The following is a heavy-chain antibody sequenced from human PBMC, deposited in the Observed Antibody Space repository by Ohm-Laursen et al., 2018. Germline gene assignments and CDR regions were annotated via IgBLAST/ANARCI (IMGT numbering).Heavy chain of an antibody. CDR3: AKEWEPNNYGMDV. V-gene: IGHV3-9*02. CDR2: INWITGNI. J-gene: IGHJ6*02. CDR1: GFTSDDYA. D-gene: IGHD1-26*01. Sequence: SLRLSCTASGFTSDDYAMHWVRQAPGKGLEWVSGINWITGNIGYADSVKGRFTISRDNAKNTLYLQMNSLRAEDTAVYYCAKEWEPNNYGMDVWGQGTTVTVSS.